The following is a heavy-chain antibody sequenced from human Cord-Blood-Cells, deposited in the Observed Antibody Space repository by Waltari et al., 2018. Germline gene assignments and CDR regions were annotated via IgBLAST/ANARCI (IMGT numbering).Heavy chain of an antibody. V-gene: IGHV1-69*01. Sequence: QVQLVQSGAEVKKPGSSVKVSCKASGGTFSSYAISWVRQAPGQGLEWMGGSIPIFGTANNAQKFQGRVTITADESTSTAYMELSSLRSEDTAVYYCASISIVVVPAATDWYFDLWGRGTLVTVSS. J-gene: IGHJ2*01. CDR2: SIPIFGTA. D-gene: IGHD2-2*01. CDR1: GGTFSSYA. CDR3: ASISIVVVPAATDWYFDL.